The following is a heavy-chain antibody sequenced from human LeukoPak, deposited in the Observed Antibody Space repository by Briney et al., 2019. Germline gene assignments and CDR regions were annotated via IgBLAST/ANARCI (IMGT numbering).Heavy chain of an antibody. V-gene: IGHV3-9*01. CDR3: ASEESGYSYGYGY. Sequence: QPGRSLRLSCAASGFTFGDYAMHWIRQTPGKGLEWVSGISWNSGSIGYADSVKGRFTISRDNAKNSLYLQMNSLRAEDTAVYYCASEESGYSYGYGYWGQGTLVTVSS. D-gene: IGHD5-18*01. CDR1: GFTFGDYA. J-gene: IGHJ4*02. CDR2: ISWNSGSI.